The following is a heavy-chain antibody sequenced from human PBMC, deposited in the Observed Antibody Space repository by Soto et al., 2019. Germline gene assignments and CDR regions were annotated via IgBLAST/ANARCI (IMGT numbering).Heavy chain of an antibody. CDR2: ISYDGSNK. CDR1: GFTFSSYG. J-gene: IGHJ4*02. Sequence: GGSLRLSCAASGFTFSSYGMHWVRQAPGKGLEWVAVISYDGSNKYYADSVKGRFTISRDNSKNTLYLQMNSLRAEDTAVYYCAKDRRRELLIEIDYWGQGTLVTGSS. D-gene: IGHD1-26*01. V-gene: IGHV3-30*18. CDR3: AKDRRRELLIEIDY.